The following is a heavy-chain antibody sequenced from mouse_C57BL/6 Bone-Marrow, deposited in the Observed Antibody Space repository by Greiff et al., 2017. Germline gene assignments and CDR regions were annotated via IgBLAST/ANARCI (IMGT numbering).Heavy chain of an antibody. V-gene: IGHV1-55*01. D-gene: IGHD1-1*01. Sequence: QVQLQQSGAELVKPGASVKMSCKASGYTFTSYWITWVKQRPGQGLEWIGDISPGSGSTNYNEKFKSKATLTVDTSSSTAYMQLSSLTSEDSAVYYCARRWVVDWYFDVWGTGTTVTVSS. J-gene: IGHJ1*03. CDR2: ISPGSGST. CDR3: ARRWVVDWYFDV. CDR1: GYTFTSYW.